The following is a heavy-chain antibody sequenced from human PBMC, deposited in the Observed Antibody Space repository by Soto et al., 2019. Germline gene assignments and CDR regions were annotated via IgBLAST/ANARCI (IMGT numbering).Heavy chain of an antibody. CDR1: GFTFSSYG. CDR2: ISYDGSNK. D-gene: IGHD4-17*01. J-gene: IGHJ3*02. Sequence: GGSLRLSCAASGFTFSSYGMHWVRQAPGKGLEWVAVISYDGSNKYYADSVKGRFTISRDNSKNTLYLQMNSLRAEDTAVYYCANFRATVTPGAFDIWGQGTMVTVSS. V-gene: IGHV3-30*18. CDR3: ANFRATVTPGAFDI.